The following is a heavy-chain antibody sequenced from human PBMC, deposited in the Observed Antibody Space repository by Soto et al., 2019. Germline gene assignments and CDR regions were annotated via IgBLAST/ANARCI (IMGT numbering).Heavy chain of an antibody. D-gene: IGHD3-3*01. CDR1: GYTFTSYG. Sequence: QVQLVQSGAEVKKPGASVKVSCKASGYTFTSYGISWVRQAPGQGLEWMGWISAYNGNTNYAQKLQGRVTMTTDTATSTAYMELSSLRSDDTAVYYCARDGSIYYDFWSGYRFDYWGQGTLVTVSS. V-gene: IGHV1-18*01. CDR2: ISAYNGNT. J-gene: IGHJ4*02. CDR3: ARDGSIYYDFWSGYRFDY.